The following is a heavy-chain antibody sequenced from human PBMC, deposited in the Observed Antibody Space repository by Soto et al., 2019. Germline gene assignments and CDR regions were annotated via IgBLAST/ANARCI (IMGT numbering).Heavy chain of an antibody. CDR2: MYHSGSN. V-gene: IGHV4-39*01. J-gene: IGHJ5*02. CDR3: ATSEGYCGADCLNWFDP. Sequence: QLQLQESGPGLVKPSETLSLTCTVSGGSITSSSYYWGWIRQPPGKGLEWIGSMYHSGSNHYNPSLTSRVTISVDASKNQFSLKRSSVTAADTAVYYCATSEGYCGADCLNWFDPWGQGTLVTVS. D-gene: IGHD2-21*02. CDR1: GGSITSSSYY.